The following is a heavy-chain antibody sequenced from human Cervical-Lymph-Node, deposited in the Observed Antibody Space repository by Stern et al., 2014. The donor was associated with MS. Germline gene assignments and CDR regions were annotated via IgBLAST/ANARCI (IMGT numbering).Heavy chain of an antibody. Sequence: MQLVQSGPEVKRPGESLKISCQASGYTFTSYWIGWVRQMPGKGLEWIAIIFPGGSDIRYSPSFQGQVPISADKSSSTAYLQWNNLKASDTAIYYCARQRYFAYWGQGTLVTVSS. CDR1: GYTFTSYW. CDR2: IFPGGSDI. CDR3: ARQRYFAY. V-gene: IGHV5-51*01. J-gene: IGHJ4*02.